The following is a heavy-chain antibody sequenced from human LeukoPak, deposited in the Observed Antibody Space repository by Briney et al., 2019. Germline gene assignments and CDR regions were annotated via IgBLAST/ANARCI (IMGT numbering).Heavy chain of an antibody. V-gene: IGHV4-59*01. Sequence: SETLSLTCTVSGGSISSYYWSWIRQPPGKGLEWIGYIYYSGSTNYNPSLKSRVTISVDTSKNQFSLKLSPVTAADTAVYYCARQNIAAAGPYAFDIWGQGTMVTVSS. D-gene: IGHD6-13*01. CDR3: ARQNIAAAGPYAFDI. CDR1: GGSISSYY. J-gene: IGHJ3*02. CDR2: IYYSGST.